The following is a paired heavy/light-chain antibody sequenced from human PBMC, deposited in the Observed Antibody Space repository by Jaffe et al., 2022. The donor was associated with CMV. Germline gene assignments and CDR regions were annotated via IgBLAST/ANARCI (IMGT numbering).Light chain of an antibody. CDR3: QQYYSTPRVT. CDR2: WAS. CDR1: QSVLYSSNNKNY. J-gene: IGKJ4*01. V-gene: IGKV4-1*01. Sequence: DIVMTQSPDSLAVSLGERATINCKSSQSVLYSSNNKNYLAWYQQKPGQPPKLLIYWASTRESGVPDRFSGSGSGTDFTLTISSLQAEDVAVYYCQQYYSTPRVTFGGGTKVEIK.
Heavy chain of an antibody. CDR3: ATRGPGGYTAMVTPLDY. CDR2: ISSSGSTI. CDR1: GFTFSSYE. D-gene: IGHD5-18*01. Sequence: EVQLVESGGGLVQPGGSLRLSCAASGFTFSSYEMNWVRQAPGKGLEWVSYISSSGSTIYYADSVKGRFTISRDNAKNSLYLQMNSLRAEDTAVYYCATRGPGGYTAMVTPLDYWGQGTLVTVSS. J-gene: IGHJ4*02. V-gene: IGHV3-48*03.